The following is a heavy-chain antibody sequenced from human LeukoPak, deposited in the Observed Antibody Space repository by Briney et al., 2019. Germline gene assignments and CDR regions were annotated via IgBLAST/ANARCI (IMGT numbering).Heavy chain of an antibody. D-gene: IGHD3-22*01. J-gene: IGHJ4*02. CDR2: ISAYNGNT. CDR3: ARDLLRSYYYDSSGYSAGAEFDY. V-gene: IGHV1-18*01. CDR1: GYTFTSYG. Sequence: GASVKASCKASGYTFTSYGISWVQQAPGQGLEWMGWISAYNGNTNYAQKLQGRVTMTTDTSTSTAYMELRSLRSDDTAVYYCARDLLRSYYYDSSGYSAGAEFDYWGQGTLVTVSS.